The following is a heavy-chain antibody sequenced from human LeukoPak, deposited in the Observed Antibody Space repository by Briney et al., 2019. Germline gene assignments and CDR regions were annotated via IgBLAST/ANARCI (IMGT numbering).Heavy chain of an antibody. D-gene: IGHD3-9*01. CDR3: AKDAGITIFYGNYYGMDV. J-gene: IGHJ6*04. CDR2: ISYDGSDK. V-gene: IGHV3-30*18. Sequence: GGSLRLSCAASGFTFSNYGMHWVRQAPGKGLEWVAIISYDGSDKYYADSGKGRFTISRDNPKNTLFLQMNSLRPEDTAVYYCAKDAGITIFYGNYYGMDVWGKGTTVTVSS. CDR1: GFTFSNYG.